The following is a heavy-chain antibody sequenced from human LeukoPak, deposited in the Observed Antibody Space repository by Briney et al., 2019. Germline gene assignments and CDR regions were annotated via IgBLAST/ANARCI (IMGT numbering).Heavy chain of an antibody. V-gene: IGHV4-39*07. CDR1: GGSISSSSYY. CDR2: IYYSGNT. Sequence: PSETLSLTCTVSGGSISSSSYYWGWIRQPPGKGLEYIGTIYYSGNTYYNPSLKSRVTISVDTSKNQFSLRLSSVTAADTAVYYCARDDLYGDYGVFDCWGQGTLVTVSS. CDR3: ARDDLYGDYGVFDC. D-gene: IGHD4-17*01. J-gene: IGHJ4*02.